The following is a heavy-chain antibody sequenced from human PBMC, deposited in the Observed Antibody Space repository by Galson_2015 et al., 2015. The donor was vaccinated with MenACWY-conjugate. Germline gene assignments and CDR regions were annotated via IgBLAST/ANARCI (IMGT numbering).Heavy chain of an antibody. J-gene: IGHJ3*02. CDR1: GGSIRSRSHY. CDR2: IYYTENT. CDR3: ARRSVGDAFDI. D-gene: IGHD2-15*01. Sequence: TLSLTCAVSGGSIRSRSHYWGWIRQPPEKGLEWIGDIYYTENTYYNPSLMSRVTLSLDSSKNQVSLRLKSVTAGDTAVYYCARRSVGDAFDIWGQGTLVTVSS. V-gene: IGHV4-39*07.